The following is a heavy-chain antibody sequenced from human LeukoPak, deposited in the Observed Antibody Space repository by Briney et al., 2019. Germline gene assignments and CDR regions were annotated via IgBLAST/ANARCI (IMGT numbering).Heavy chain of an antibody. D-gene: IGHD5-12*01. CDR3: AAAVRDGGYSGYVVYYYYGMDV. CDR2: IVVGSGNT. V-gene: IGHV1-58*02. J-gene: IGHJ6*02. Sequence: GASVKVSCKASGFTFTSSAMQWVRQARGQRLEWIGWIVVGSGNTNYAQKFQERVTITRDMSTSTAYMELSSLRSEDTAVYYCAAAVRDGGYSGYVVYYYYGMDVWGQGTRVPSP. CDR1: GFTFTSSA.